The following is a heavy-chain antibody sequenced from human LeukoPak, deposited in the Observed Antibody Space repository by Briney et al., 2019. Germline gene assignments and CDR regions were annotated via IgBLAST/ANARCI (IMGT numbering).Heavy chain of an antibody. J-gene: IGHJ4*02. Sequence: GGSLRLSCAASGFTFSSYAMSWIRQAPGKGLEWVSYISSSSSYTNYADSVKGRFTISRDNAKNSLYLQMNSLRAEDTAVYYCASTGSSGWNYFDYWGQGTLVTVSS. V-gene: IGHV3-11*06. CDR2: ISSSSSYT. CDR1: GFTFSSYA. CDR3: ASTGSSGWNYFDY. D-gene: IGHD6-19*01.